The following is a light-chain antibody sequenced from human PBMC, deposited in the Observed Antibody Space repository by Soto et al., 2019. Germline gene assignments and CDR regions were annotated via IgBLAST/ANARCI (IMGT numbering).Light chain of an antibody. CDR3: QQYNNWPPYT. Sequence: EIVMTQSPATLSVSPGERATLSCRASQSVNSNLAWYQQKPGQAPSLLIYGASTRSTGVPARFSLSLAGTEFTLTISSLQSEDFAVYYCQQYNNWPPYTFGQGTKLEIK. V-gene: IGKV3-15*01. J-gene: IGKJ2*01. CDR1: QSVNSN. CDR2: GAS.